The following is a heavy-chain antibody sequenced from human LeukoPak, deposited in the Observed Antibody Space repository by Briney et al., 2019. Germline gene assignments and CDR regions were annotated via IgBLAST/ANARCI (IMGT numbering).Heavy chain of an antibody. J-gene: IGHJ4*02. D-gene: IGHD3-22*01. CDR1: GGSFSGYY. V-gene: IGHV4-34*01. Sequence: PSETLSLTCAVYGGSFSGYYWSWIRQPPGKGLEWIGGIYYSGSTYYNPSLKSRVTISVDTSKNQFSLKLSSVTAADTAVYYCARQGAPNYYDSSGRFDYWGQGTLVTVSS. CDR2: IYYSGST. CDR3: ARQGAPNYYDSSGRFDY.